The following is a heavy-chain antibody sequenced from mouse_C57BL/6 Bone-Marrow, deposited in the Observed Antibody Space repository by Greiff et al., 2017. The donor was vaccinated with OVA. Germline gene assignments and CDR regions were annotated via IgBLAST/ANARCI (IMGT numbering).Heavy chain of an antibody. Sequence: QVQLKESGPELVKPGASVKISCKASGYTFTDYYINWVKQRPGQGLEWIGWIFPGSGSTYYNEKFKGKATLTVDKSSSTAYMLLSSLTSEDSAVYFCARGVYDGYYPAWFAYWGQGTLGTVSA. CDR3: ARGVYDGYYPAWFAY. CDR2: IFPGSGST. CDR1: GYTFTDYY. J-gene: IGHJ3*01. V-gene: IGHV1-75*01. D-gene: IGHD2-3*01.